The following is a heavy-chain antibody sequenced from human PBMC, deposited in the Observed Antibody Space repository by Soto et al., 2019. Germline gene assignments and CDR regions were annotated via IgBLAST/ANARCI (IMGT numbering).Heavy chain of an antibody. J-gene: IGHJ6*02. CDR3: ARGGLGHYYYYGMDV. CDR2: ISAYNGNT. CDR1: GYTFTSYG. D-gene: IGHD1-26*01. Sequence: ASVKVSCKASGYTFTSYGIRWVRQAPGQGPEWMGWISAYNGNTNYAQKLQGRVTMTTDTSTSTAYMEVRSLRSDDTAVYYCARGGLGHYYYYGMDVWGQGTTVTVSS. V-gene: IGHV1-18*01.